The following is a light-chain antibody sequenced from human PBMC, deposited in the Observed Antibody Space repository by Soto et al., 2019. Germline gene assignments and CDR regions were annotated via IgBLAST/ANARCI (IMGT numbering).Light chain of an antibody. J-gene: IGKJ2*02. CDR1: QNIGNY. CDR3: QQRHRPPST. V-gene: IGKV1-39*01. Sequence: DIQMTQFPSSLSASVGSRVAITCRASQNIGNYLNWFQQKPGKAPKLLMYAASNLLGGVPSRFSGSRSGTDFTLTITCLQPDDFAIYFCQQRHRPPSTFGPGTKLDI. CDR2: AAS.